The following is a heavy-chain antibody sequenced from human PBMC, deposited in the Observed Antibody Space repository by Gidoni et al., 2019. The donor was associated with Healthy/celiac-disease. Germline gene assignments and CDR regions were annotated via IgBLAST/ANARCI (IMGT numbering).Heavy chain of an antibody. Sequence: QVQLVQSGAAVKKPGASGKVSCQASGYTFTSYGISWVRQSPGQGLEWMGWISAYNGNTNYAQKLQGRVTMTTDTSTSTAYMELRSLRSDDTAVYYCARGSGSTPYWYFDLWGRGTLVTVPS. CDR3: ARGSGSTPYWYFDL. D-gene: IGHD6-19*01. CDR1: GYTFTSYG. V-gene: IGHV1-18*01. J-gene: IGHJ2*01. CDR2: ISAYNGNT.